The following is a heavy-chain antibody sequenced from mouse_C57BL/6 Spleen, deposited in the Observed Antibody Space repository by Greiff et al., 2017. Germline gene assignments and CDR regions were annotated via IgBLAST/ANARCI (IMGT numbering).Heavy chain of an antibody. CDR2: INPSSGYT. D-gene: IGHD2-4*01. V-gene: IGHV1-7*01. CDR1: GYTFTSYW. J-gene: IGHJ3*01. CDR3: APYDYDGFAY. Sequence: QVQLQQSGAELAKPGASVKLSCKASGYTFTSYWMHWVKQRPGQGLEWIGYINPSSGYTKYNQKFKDKATLTADESSSTAYMQLSSLTYEDSAVYYCAPYDYDGFAYWGQGTLVTVSA.